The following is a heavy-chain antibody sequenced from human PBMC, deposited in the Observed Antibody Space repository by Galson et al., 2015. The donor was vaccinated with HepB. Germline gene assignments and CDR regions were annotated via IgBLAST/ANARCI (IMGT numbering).Heavy chain of an antibody. CDR1: GYTFTSYA. D-gene: IGHD6-13*01. Sequence: SVKVSCKASGYTFTSYAMHWVRQAPGQRLEWMGWINAGNGNTKYSQKFQGRVTITRDTSASTAYMELSSLRSEDTAVYYCARDESSSFYYYGMDVWGQGTTVTVSS. J-gene: IGHJ6*02. CDR3: ARDESSSFYYYGMDV. V-gene: IGHV1-3*01. CDR2: INAGNGNT.